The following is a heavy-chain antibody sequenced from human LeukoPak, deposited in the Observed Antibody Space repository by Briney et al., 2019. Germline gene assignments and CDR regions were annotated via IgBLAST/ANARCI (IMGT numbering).Heavy chain of an antibody. J-gene: IGHJ4*02. V-gene: IGHV4-39*01. CDR1: GGXISSSTYY. D-gene: IGHD3-9*01. CDR3: SRGSYDILTGYSTLGEY. Sequence: PSETLSLTCTVSGGXISSSTYYWGWIRQPPGKGLEWIGSVYYTGSTYYNPSLKSRITILLDTSKNQISLKLSSVTAADTAVYYCSRGSYDILTGYSTLGEYWGQGTLVTVSS. CDR2: VYYTGST.